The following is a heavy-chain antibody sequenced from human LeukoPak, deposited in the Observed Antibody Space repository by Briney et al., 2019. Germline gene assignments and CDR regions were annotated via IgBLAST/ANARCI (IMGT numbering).Heavy chain of an antibody. CDR3: ARPRYYDSGNNAFDI. J-gene: IGHJ3*02. CDR1: GFTFSSYA. V-gene: IGHV3-23*01. D-gene: IGHD3-10*01. CDR2: ISGSGGST. Sequence: GGSLRLSCVASGFTFSSYAMSWVRLAPGKGLEWVSGISGSGGSTYYADSVKGRFTISRDNAKNTQYLQMYSLRAEDTALYYCARPRYYDSGNNAFDIWGQGTMVTVSS.